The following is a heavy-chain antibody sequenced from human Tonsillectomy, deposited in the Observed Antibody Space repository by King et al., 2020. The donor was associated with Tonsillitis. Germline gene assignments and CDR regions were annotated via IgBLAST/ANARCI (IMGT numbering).Heavy chain of an antibody. CDR2: LYSGVST. Sequence: VQLVESGGGLVQPGGSLRLSCAASGFTVSRNYLSGVRQAPGKGLEWVSVLYSGVSTYYSDSVKGRFTISSDNSKNTLYLQMNSLRAEDTAVYYCARDPRAMVRGVDAFDIWGQGTMVTVSS. J-gene: IGHJ3*02. V-gene: IGHV3-66*01. CDR1: GFTVSRNY. CDR3: ARDPRAMVRGVDAFDI. D-gene: IGHD3-10*01.